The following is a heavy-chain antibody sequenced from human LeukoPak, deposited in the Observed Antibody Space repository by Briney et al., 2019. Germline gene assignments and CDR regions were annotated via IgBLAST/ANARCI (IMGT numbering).Heavy chain of an antibody. CDR3: AGADSGSWDFGR. Sequence: GGSLRLSCAASGFTFDDYGMSWVRQAPGKGLEWVANINQDGSVKYYMDSVKGRFTISRDNAKNSLYLQMNSLRADDTGVYYCAGADSGSWDFGRGAQGTLVIVSS. CDR1: GFTFDDYG. J-gene: IGHJ4*02. CDR2: INQDGSVK. V-gene: IGHV3-7*04. D-gene: IGHD6-13*01.